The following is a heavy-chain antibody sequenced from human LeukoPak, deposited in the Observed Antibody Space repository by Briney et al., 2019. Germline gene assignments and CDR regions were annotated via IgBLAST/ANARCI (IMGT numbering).Heavy chain of an antibody. J-gene: IGHJ4*02. V-gene: IGHV4-30-2*01. CDR3: ARGLPHDYGDYGEVGNDY. CDR1: GGSISSGGYY. D-gene: IGHD4-17*01. CDR2: IYHSGST. Sequence: PSETLSLTCTVSGGSISSGGYYWSWIRQPPGKGLEWIGYIYHSGSTYYNPSLKSRVTISVDRSKNQFSLKLSSVTAADTAVYYCARGLPHDYGDYGEVGNDYWGQGTLVTVSS.